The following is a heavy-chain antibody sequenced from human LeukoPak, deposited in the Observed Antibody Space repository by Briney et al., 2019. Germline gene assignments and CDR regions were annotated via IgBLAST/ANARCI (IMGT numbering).Heavy chain of an antibody. J-gene: IGHJ4*02. CDR1: GGTFSSYA. CDR3: ARDRRGRWLQFSPLDY. Sequence: ASVKVSCKASGGTFSSYAISWVRQAPGQGLEWMGWISAYNGNTNYAQKLQGRVTMTTDTSTSTAYMELRSLRSDDTAVYYCARDRRGRWLQFSPLDYWGQGTLVTVSS. CDR2: ISAYNGNT. D-gene: IGHD5-24*01. V-gene: IGHV1-18*01.